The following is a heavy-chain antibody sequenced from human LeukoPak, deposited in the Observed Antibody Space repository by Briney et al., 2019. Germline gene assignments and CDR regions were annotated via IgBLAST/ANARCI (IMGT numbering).Heavy chain of an antibody. J-gene: IGHJ4*02. CDR2: INPNSGGT. V-gene: IGHV1-2*02. Sequence: APVKVSCKASGYTFTGYYMHWVRQAPGQGLEWMGWINPNSGGTNYAQKFQGRVTMTRDTSISTAYMELSRLRSDDTAVYYCARVDYDILTGYKYYFDYWGQGTLVTVSS. CDR1: GYTFTGYY. CDR3: ARVDYDILTGYKYYFDY. D-gene: IGHD3-9*01.